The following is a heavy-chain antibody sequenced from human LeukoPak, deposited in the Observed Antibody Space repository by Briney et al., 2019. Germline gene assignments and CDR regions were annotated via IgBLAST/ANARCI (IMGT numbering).Heavy chain of an antibody. Sequence: GGSLRLSCAASGFTFSSYAMHWVRQAPGKGLEWVSGISWNSGSIGYADSVKGRFTISRDNAKNSLYLQMNSLRAEDTALYYCAKEGQLVVPAGRPYYYYYGMDVWGQGTTVTVSS. CDR3: AKEGQLVVPAGRPYYYYYGMDV. CDR2: ISWNSGSI. V-gene: IGHV3-9*01. CDR1: GFTFSSYA. D-gene: IGHD2-2*01. J-gene: IGHJ6*02.